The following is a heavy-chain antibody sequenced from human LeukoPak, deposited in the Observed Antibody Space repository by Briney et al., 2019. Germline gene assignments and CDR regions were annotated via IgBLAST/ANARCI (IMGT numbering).Heavy chain of an antibody. J-gene: IGHJ4*02. Sequence: GGSLRLSCAASGFTFSSYSMNWVRQTPGKGLEWVSSISSSSSYIYYADSVKGRFTISRDNAKNSLYLQMNSLRAEDTAVYYCAVIVGATPWDYWGQGTLVTVSS. CDR2: ISSSSSYI. D-gene: IGHD1-26*01. CDR1: GFTFSSYS. V-gene: IGHV3-21*01. CDR3: AVIVGATPWDY.